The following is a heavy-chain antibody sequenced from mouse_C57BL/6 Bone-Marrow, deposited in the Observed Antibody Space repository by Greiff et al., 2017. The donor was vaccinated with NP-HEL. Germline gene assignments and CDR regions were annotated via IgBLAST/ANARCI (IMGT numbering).Heavy chain of an antibody. D-gene: IGHD3-2*02. J-gene: IGHJ3*01. CDR3: AREETAQARFAY. CDR2: IDPSDSYT. Sequence: VQLQQPGAELVRPGTSVKLSCKASGYTFTSYWMHWVKQRPGQGLEWIGVIDPSDSYTNYNQKFKGKATLTVDTSSSTAYMQLSSLTSEDSAVYYCAREETAQARFAYWGQGTLVTVSA. V-gene: IGHV1-59*01. CDR1: GYTFTSYW.